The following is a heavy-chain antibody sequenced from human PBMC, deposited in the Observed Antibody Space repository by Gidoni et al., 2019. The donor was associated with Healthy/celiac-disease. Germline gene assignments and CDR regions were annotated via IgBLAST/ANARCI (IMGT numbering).Heavy chain of an antibody. V-gene: IGHV4-4*07. D-gene: IGHD6-13*01. CDR2: IYTSGNT. J-gene: IGHJ5*02. CDR3: ARDHWGIAQNWFDP. Sequence: QVQLQESGPGLVKPSETLSLTCTVSGGSISSYYWSWIRQPAGKGLEWIGRIYTSGNTNYNPSLKSRVTMSVDTSKNQFSLKLSSVTAADTAVYYCARDHWGIAQNWFDPWGQGTLVTVSS. CDR1: GGSISSYY.